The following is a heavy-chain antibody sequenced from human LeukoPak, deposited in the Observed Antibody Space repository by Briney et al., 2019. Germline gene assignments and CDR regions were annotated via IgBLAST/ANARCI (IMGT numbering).Heavy chain of an antibody. Sequence: GGPLRLSCAASGFTFSSYSMNWVRQAPGKGLEWVSYISSSSSTIYYADSVKGRFTISRDNAKNSLYLQMNSLRDEDTAVYYCARGQRGIVVVVAVRAAFDIWGQGTMVTVSS. J-gene: IGHJ3*02. V-gene: IGHV3-48*02. D-gene: IGHD2-15*01. CDR1: GFTFSSYS. CDR2: ISSSSSTI. CDR3: ARGQRGIVVVVAVRAAFDI.